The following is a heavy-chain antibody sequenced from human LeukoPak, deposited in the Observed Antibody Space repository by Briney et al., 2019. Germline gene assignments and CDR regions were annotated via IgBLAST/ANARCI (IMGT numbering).Heavy chain of an antibody. D-gene: IGHD2-2*01. CDR3: AKESRYCSSTSCYFLRYYYYGMDV. Sequence: GGSLRLSCAASGFTFSDYYMSWIRQAPGKGLEWVSYISSSSSYTNYADSVKGRFTISRDNAKNSLYLQMNSLRAEDTAVYYCAKESRYCSSTSCYFLRYYYYGMDVWGQGTTVTVSS. CDR1: GFTFSDYY. J-gene: IGHJ6*02. V-gene: IGHV3-11*06. CDR2: ISSSSSYT.